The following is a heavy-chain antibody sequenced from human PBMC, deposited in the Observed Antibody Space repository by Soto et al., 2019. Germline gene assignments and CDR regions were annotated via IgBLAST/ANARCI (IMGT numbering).Heavy chain of an antibody. Sequence: QITLKESGPPLVKPTQTLTLTCTFSGFSLSTTRVGVGWIRQPPGKALEWLALIYWDDDKRYSPFLKSRLTITKDTSKNQVVLTMTNMDPMDTATYFCAHTLVAGLGYYFDSWGQGTLVTVSS. V-gene: IGHV2-5*02. CDR1: GFSLSTTRVG. J-gene: IGHJ4*02. CDR3: AHTLVAGLGYYFDS. CDR2: IYWDDDK. D-gene: IGHD6-19*01.